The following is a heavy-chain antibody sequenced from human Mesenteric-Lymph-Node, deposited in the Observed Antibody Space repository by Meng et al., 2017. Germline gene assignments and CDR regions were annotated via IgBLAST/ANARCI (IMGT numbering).Heavy chain of an antibody. CDR1: GFTVSSNE. J-gene: IGHJ4*02. V-gene: IGHV3-38-3*01. D-gene: IGHD2-15*01. Sequence: GESLKISCAASGFTVSSNEMSWVRQAPGKGLEWVSSISGGSTYYADSRKGRFTISRDNSKNTLSLQLKSLRVEDTAVYYCARGAIGNSGGVDYWGQGTLVTVSS. CDR2: ISGGST. CDR3: ARGAIGNSGGVDY.